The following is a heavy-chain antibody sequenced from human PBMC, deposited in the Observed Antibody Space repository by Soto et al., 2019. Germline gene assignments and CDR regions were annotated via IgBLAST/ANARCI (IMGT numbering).Heavy chain of an antibody. CDR2: ISYDGSNK. J-gene: IGHJ6*02. V-gene: IGHV3-30-3*01. CDR3: ARSGSYFYYYYYGMDV. Sequence: WWSLRLSCSASGFTFSSYAMHWVRQAPGKGLEWVAVISYDGSNKYYADSVKGRFTISRDNSKNTLYLQMNSLRAEDTAVYYCARSGSYFYYYYYGMDVWGQGTTVTVSS. CDR1: GFTFSSYA. D-gene: IGHD1-26*01.